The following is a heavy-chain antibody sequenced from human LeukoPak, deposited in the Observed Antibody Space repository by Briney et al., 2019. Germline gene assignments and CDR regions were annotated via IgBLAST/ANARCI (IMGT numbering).Heavy chain of an antibody. V-gene: IGHV1-2*02. D-gene: IGHD2-21*02. CDR3: ARFVVVTAIPGNWFDP. J-gene: IGHJ5*02. CDR2: IIPNSGGT. Sequence: ASVKVSCRASGYIFTAYYIHWVRQAPGQGLEWMGSIIPNSGGTDYAQKLQGRVTMTTDTSTSTAYMELRSLRSDDTAVYYCARFVVVTAIPGNWFDPWGQGTLVTVSS. CDR1: GYIFTAYY.